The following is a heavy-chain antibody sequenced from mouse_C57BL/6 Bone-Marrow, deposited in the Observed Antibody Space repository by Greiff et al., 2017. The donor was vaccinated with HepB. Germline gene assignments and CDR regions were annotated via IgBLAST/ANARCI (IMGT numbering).Heavy chain of an antibody. CDR2: ISSGSSTI. J-gene: IGHJ4*01. CDR1: GFTFSDYG. V-gene: IGHV5-17*01. D-gene: IGHD4-1*01. CDR3: AWPGLTGVLCAMDY. Sequence: EVKVVESGGGLVKPGGSLKLSCAASGFTFSDYGMHWVRQAPEKGLEWVAYISSGSSTIYYADTVKGRFTISRDNAKNTLFLQMTSLRSEDTALYYCAWPGLTGVLCAMDYWGQGTSVTVSS.